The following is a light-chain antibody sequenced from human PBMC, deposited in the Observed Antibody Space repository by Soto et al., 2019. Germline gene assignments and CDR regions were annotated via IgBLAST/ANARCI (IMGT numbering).Light chain of an antibody. CDR2: DAS. V-gene: IGKV1-33*01. CDR3: QQYGNPPYT. CDR1: QDINKY. J-gene: IGKJ2*01. Sequence: DIQMTQSPSSLSTSVGDRVTITCQASQDINKYLNWYQQKPGKAPKVLIYDASNLETGVPSRFSGSGSGTHFTFTITSLQPEDVATYYCQQYGNPPYTFGQGTKLTIK.